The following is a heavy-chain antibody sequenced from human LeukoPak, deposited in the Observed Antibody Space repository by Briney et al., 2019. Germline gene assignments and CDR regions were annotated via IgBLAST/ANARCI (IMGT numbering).Heavy chain of an antibody. J-gene: IGHJ4*02. CDR3: AREFTSGWIDY. CDR2: ISSSGTYI. D-gene: IGHD6-19*01. V-gene: IGHV3-21*01. Sequence: PGGSLRLSCVASGFTFSYFGMNWVRQAPGEGLEWVSSISSSGTYIYSTDSVKGRFTISRDNAKNSLYLLMNSLRAEDTAVYYCAREFTSGWIDYWGQGTLVTVPS. CDR1: GFTFSYFG.